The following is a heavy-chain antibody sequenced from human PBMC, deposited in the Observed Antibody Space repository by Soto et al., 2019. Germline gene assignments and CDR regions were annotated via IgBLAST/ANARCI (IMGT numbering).Heavy chain of an antibody. Sequence: ASVKVSCKISGYDLSDLSIQWVRQAPGKGLEWMGGLDPDDGERVYAQKFQDRVTMTEDTSTDTAYMELTSLRLEDTGIYYCATVWAGYWGQGTLVNVSS. CDR3: ATVWAGY. V-gene: IGHV1-24*01. CDR1: GYDLSDLS. CDR2: LDPDDGER. J-gene: IGHJ4*02. D-gene: IGHD1-26*01.